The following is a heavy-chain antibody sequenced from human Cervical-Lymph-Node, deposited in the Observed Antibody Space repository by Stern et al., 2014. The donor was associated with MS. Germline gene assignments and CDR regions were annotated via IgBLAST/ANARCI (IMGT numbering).Heavy chain of an antibody. V-gene: IGHV3-30*03. J-gene: IGHJ6*02. D-gene: IGHD2-15*01. Sequence: MQLVESGGGVVQPGRSLRLSCAASGFTFSSYGMHWVRQAPGKGLAWVAVISYDGSNKYYADSVKGRFTISRDNSKKTLDLTMNSLRAEDTAVYYCAREYCSGGSCYGAYYYYGMDVWGQGTTVTVSS. CDR1: GFTFSSYG. CDR3: AREYCSGGSCYGAYYYYGMDV. CDR2: ISYDGSNK.